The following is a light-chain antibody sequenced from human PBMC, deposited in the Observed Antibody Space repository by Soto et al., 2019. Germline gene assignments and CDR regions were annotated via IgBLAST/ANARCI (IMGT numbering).Light chain of an antibody. CDR2: SVS. J-gene: IGKJ3*01. Sequence: IEMTQYPSTVSASVGARVTITCRASQRVYNWLAWYQQKPGKAPKLLISSVSTLESGVPSRFSGSGFGTEFTLAISSLQPEDLGTYYCQQYNSYLSFGPGTKVEI. V-gene: IGKV1-5*01. CDR3: QQYNSYLS. CDR1: QRVYNW.